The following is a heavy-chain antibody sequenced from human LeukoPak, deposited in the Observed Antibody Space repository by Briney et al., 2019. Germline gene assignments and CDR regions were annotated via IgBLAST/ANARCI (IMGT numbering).Heavy chain of an antibody. V-gene: IGHV1-2*02. D-gene: IGHD2-2*01. CDR3: ATAILFSIVVVPAASLDY. Sequence: ASVKVSCKASGYTFTGYYMHWVRQAPGQGLEWMGWINPNSGGTNYAQKFQGRVTMTRDTSISTAYMELSSLRSEDTAVYYCATAILFSIVVVPAASLDYWGQGTLVTVSS. CDR2: INPNSGGT. CDR1: GYTFTGYY. J-gene: IGHJ4*02.